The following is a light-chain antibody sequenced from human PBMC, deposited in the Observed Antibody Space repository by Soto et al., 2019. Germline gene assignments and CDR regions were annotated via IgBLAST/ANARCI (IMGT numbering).Light chain of an antibody. V-gene: IGKV1-5*01. J-gene: IGKJ1*01. CDR3: QQYHSSPWT. CDR2: HAS. CDR1: QSVASC. Sequence: RMTQSPSPLSASVGDRVAITSRASQSVASCLAWYQQKPGKAPQLLIFHASSLESAVPSRFSGSGSGTEFTLTLSGLQPDDFSTYYCQQYHSSPWTFGQGTKV.